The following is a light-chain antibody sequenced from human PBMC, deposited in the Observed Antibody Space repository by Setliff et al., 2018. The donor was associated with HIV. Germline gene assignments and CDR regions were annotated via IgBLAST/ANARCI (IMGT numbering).Light chain of an antibody. CDR2: EVG. CDR1: SSDVGGYDY. CDR3: CSYTSSTTLV. Sequence: QSALTQPASVSGSPGQSITISCTGTSSDVGGYDYVSWYQQHPGKVPKLMLYEVGNRPSGVSNRFSGSKSGNTASLTIFGLQAEDEADYYCCSYTSSTTLVFGTGTKVTVL. V-gene: IGLV2-14*01. J-gene: IGLJ1*01.